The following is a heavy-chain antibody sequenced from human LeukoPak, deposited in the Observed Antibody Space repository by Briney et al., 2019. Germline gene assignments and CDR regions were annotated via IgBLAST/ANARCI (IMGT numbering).Heavy chain of an antibody. CDR2: IKQDGSKK. V-gene: IGHV3-7*03. CDR1: GFTFSSYW. D-gene: IGHD3-9*01. CDR3: ARGSVYYDILTGYYSY. J-gene: IGHJ4*02. Sequence: LPGGSLRLSCAASGFTFSSYWMSWVRQAPGKGLEWVANIKQDGSKKYYVDSVKGRFTISRDNAKNSLYLQMNSLRAEDTAVYYCARGSVYYDILTGYYSYWGQGTLVTVSS.